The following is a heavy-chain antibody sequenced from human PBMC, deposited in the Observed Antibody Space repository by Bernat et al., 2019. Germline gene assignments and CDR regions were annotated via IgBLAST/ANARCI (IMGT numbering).Heavy chain of an antibody. CDR3: ARSDSGGSMSFDS. Sequence: QAQLVQSGPEVTKPGVSVKVSCKPSGDTFKNDYMNWIRQAPGLGLEWMGVLNPTGERTTYAPPFKGKVSMTLDTSTSTLYLELRSPTPEDTAVYFCARSDSGGSMSFDSWGQGTLVIVSS. CDR1: GDTFKNDY. V-gene: IGHV1-46*02. CDR2: LNPTGERT. J-gene: IGHJ4*02. D-gene: IGHD6-19*01.